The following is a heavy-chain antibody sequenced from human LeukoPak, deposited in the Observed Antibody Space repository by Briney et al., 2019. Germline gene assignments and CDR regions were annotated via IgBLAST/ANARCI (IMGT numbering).Heavy chain of an antibody. V-gene: IGHV3-53*01. J-gene: IGHJ4*02. CDR1: GFTVGSNY. D-gene: IGHD2-15*01. CDR2: IYSGGST. Sequence: GGSLRLSCAAPGFTVGSNYMSWVRQAPGRGLEWVSVIYSGGSTYYADSVKGRFTISRDNSKNTLYLQMNSLRAEDTAVYYCARTYRIGPFDYWGQGTLVTVSS. CDR3: ARTYRIGPFDY.